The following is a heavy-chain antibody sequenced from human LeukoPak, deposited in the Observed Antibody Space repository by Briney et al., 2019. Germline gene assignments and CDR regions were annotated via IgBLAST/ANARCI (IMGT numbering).Heavy chain of an antibody. CDR2: IYYGGST. J-gene: IGHJ5*02. CDR3: ARDARGTYCSSTSCYSDNWFDP. V-gene: IGHV4-59*01. CDR1: GGSISSYY. D-gene: IGHD2-2*01. Sequence: SETLSLTCTVSGGSISSYYWSWIRQPPGKGLEWIGYIYYGGSTNYNPSLKSRVTISVDTSKNQFSLKLSSVTAADTAVYYCARDARGTYCSSTSCYSDNWFDPWGQGTLVTVSS.